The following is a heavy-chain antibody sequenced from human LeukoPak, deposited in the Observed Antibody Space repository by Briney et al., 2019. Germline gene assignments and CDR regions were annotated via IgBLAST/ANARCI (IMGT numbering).Heavy chain of an antibody. V-gene: IGHV3-66*01. CDR1: GFTVSSNY. D-gene: IGHD4-17*01. Sequence: PGGSLRLSCAASGFTVSSNYMSWVRQAPGKGLEWVSVIYSGGSTYYADSVKGRFTISRDNSKNTLYLQMNSLRAEDTAVYYCAGESPYGDYWGEGYFDYWGQGTLVTVSS. CDR3: AGESPYGDYWGEGYFDY. CDR2: IYSGGST. J-gene: IGHJ4*02.